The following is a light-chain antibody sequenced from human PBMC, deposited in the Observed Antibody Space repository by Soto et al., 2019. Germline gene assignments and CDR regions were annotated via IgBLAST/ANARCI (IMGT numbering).Light chain of an antibody. J-gene: IGKJ4*01. CDR2: LGS. CDR1: QSLLHTNGYNY. Sequence: DIVMTQSPLSLPVTPGEPASISCRSSQSLLHTNGYNYLHWFLQKPGQSPQLLIYLGSNRASGVPDRFSGCGSGTDFTLRISRVEAEDVGVYYCMQAIYTPLTFGGGTKVEIK. V-gene: IGKV2-28*01. CDR3: MQAIYTPLT.